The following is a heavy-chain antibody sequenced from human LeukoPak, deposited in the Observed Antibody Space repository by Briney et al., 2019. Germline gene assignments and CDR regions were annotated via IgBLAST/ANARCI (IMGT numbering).Heavy chain of an antibody. CDR2: IYYSGTT. D-gene: IGHD5-24*01. CDR3: ARHRGDGYFAFDI. Sequence: SETLSLTCSVSGGSISSSGYYWGWIRQAPGKGLEWIGSIYYSGTTHYNLSLKSRVAISVDTSKNQFSLKLSSVTAADTAVYYCARHRGDGYFAFDIWGQGTMVTVSS. CDR1: GGSISSSGYY. V-gene: IGHV4-39*01. J-gene: IGHJ3*02.